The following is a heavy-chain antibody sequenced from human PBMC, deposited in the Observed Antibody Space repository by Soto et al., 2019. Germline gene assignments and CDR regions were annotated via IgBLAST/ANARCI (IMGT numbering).Heavy chain of an antibody. CDR2: INAGNGNT. J-gene: IGHJ4*02. CDR1: GYTFTSYA. D-gene: IGHD3-22*01. Sequence: ASVKVSCKASGYTFTSYAMHWVRQAPGQRLEWMGWINAGNGNTKYSQKFQGRVTITRDTSASTAYMELSSLRSEDTAAYYCARDSSGYRDRFDYWGQGTLVTVSS. CDR3: ARDSSGYRDRFDY. V-gene: IGHV1-3*01.